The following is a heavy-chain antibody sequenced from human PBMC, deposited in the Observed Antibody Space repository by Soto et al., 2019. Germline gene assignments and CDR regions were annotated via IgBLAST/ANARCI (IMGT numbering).Heavy chain of an antibody. CDR2: IDPSDGTT. CDR1: GYAFTTYH. V-gene: IGHV1-46*04. J-gene: IGHJ3*02. CDR3: ARAEVTDVKHDDFAI. Sequence: ASVKVSCKASGYAFTTYHRHLGRHAPGQGLEWMGMIDPSDGTTTYAQKLQCRVTMTRDTATSTVYMELSSLRSEDTAVYYCARAEVTDVKHDDFAIWGQGTLVTVSS. D-gene: IGHD2-21*02.